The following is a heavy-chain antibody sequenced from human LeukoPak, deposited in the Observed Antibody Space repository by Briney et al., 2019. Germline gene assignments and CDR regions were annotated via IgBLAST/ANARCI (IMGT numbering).Heavy chain of an antibody. J-gene: IGHJ6*04. CDR2: IIPIFGTA. Sequence: ASVKVSCKCSGGTFSINAISWVRQAPAPGLEWMGGIIPIFGTANYAQKFQGRVTITADESKSTAYMELSSVRSEDTAVYYCARSSGEYYGSDVWGKGTTVTVSS. D-gene: IGHD3-10*01. CDR3: ARSSGEYYGSDV. V-gene: IGHV1-69*13. CDR1: GGTFSINA.